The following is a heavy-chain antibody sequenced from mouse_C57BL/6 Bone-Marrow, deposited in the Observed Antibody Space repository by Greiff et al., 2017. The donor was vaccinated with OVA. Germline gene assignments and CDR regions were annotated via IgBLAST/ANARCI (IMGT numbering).Heavy chain of an antibody. V-gene: IGHV1-54*01. CDR2: INPGSGGT. CDR1: GYAFTNYL. Sequence: VQLQQSGAELVRPGTSVKVSCKASGYAFTNYLIEWVKQRPGQGLEWIGVINPGSGGTNYTEKFKGKATLTADKASSTAYMQLSSLTSEDSTVYFCARSEGGGGYWYVDVWGTGTTVTVSS. J-gene: IGHJ1*03. CDR3: ARSEGGGGYWYVDV.